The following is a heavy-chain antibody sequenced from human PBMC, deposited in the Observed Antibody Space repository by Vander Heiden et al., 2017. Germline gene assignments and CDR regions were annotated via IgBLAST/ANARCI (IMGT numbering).Heavy chain of an antibody. CDR2: IYYSGST. Sequence: QLQLQASGPGLVKPSVTLFLTRTVSGRPISSSSYYWGWIRRPPGKGLEWIGSIYYSGSTCYNPSLKSRVTISVDTSKNQFSLKLSSVTAADTAVYYCARLGAMIVGVDTNWFDPWGQGTLVTVSS. D-gene: IGHD3-3*01. CDR3: ARLGAMIVGVDTNWFDP. V-gene: IGHV4-39*01. J-gene: IGHJ5*02. CDR1: GRPISSSSYY.